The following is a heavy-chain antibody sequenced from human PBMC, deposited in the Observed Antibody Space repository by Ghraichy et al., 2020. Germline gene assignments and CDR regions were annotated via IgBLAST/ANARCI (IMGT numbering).Heavy chain of an antibody. D-gene: IGHD3-10*01. CDR3: ARGLAHGSGSWGNWFDP. J-gene: IGHJ5*02. CDR2: ISSSSSSI. CDR1: GFTFSIYS. V-gene: IGHV3-48*01. Sequence: GGSLRLSCAASGFTFSIYSMNWVRQAPGKGLEWISYISSSSSSIYYADSVKGRFTVSRDNAKNSVFLQMNSLRAEDRAVYYCARGLAHGSGSWGNWFDPCGQGTLVTVSS.